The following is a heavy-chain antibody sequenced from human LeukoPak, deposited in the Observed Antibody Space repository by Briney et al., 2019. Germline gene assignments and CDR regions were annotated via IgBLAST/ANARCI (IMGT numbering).Heavy chain of an antibody. D-gene: IGHD4-17*01. CDR3: ARVLRLYFDL. CDR2: ISSSGSTI. Sequence: GGSLRLSCAASGFTFSSYEMNWVRQAPGKGLEWVSYISSSGSTIYYADSVKGRFTISRDNAKNSLCLQMNSLRAEDTAVYYCARVLRLYFDLWGRGTLVTVSS. V-gene: IGHV3-48*03. CDR1: GFTFSSYE. J-gene: IGHJ2*01.